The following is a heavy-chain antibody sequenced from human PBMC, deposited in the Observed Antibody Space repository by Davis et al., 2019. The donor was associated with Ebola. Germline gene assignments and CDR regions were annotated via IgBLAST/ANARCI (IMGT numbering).Heavy chain of an antibody. CDR2: IRSKAYGGTT. V-gene: IGHV3-49*03. Sequence: PGGSLRLSCTASGFTFGDYAMSWFRQAPGKGLEWVGFIRSKAYGGTTEYAASVKGRFTISRDDSKSIAYLQMNSLKTEDTGVYYCTRVWRAVAGTLDYWGQGTLVTVSS. CDR3: TRVWRAVAGTLDY. J-gene: IGHJ4*02. D-gene: IGHD6-19*01. CDR1: GFTFGDYA.